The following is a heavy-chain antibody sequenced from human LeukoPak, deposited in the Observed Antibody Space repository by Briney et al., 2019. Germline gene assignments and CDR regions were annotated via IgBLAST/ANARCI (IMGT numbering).Heavy chain of an antibody. CDR3: AREAHDSSGGGRFDAFDI. CDR1: GYTFTSYA. CDR2: INPNSGGT. Sequence: GASVKVSCKASGYTFTSYAMNWVRQAPGQGLEWMGWINPNSGGTNYAQKFQGRVTMTRDTSISTAYMELSRLKSDDTAVYYCAREAHDSSGGGRFDAFDIWGQGTMVTVSS. D-gene: IGHD3-22*01. J-gene: IGHJ3*02. V-gene: IGHV1-2*02.